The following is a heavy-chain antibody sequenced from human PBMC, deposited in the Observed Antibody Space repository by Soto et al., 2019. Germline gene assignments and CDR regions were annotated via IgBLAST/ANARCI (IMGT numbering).Heavy chain of an antibody. CDR3: VKEGYYYDSSGYYYGWFDP. Sequence: GGSLRLSCSASGFSFSSYSMHWVRQAPGKGLEYVSAISSNGGSTYYADSVKGRFTISRDNSKNTLYLQMSSLRAEDTAVYYCVKEGYYYDSSGYYYGWFDPWGQGTLVTVSS. CDR2: ISSNGGST. J-gene: IGHJ5*02. CDR1: GFSFSSYS. V-gene: IGHV3-64D*06. D-gene: IGHD3-22*01.